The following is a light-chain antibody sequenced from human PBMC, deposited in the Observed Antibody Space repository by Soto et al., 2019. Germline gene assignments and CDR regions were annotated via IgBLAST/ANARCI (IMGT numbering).Light chain of an antibody. Sequence: QSVLTQPPSVSAAPGQKVTISCSGSSSNIGNNYVSWYQQLPGTAPKLLIYDNNKRPSGIPDRFSGSKSGTSGTLDITGLQTGDEADYYCATWAYSLTGEVFGGGTKLTVL. CDR1: SSNIGNNY. CDR2: DNN. V-gene: IGLV1-51*01. J-gene: IGLJ2*01. CDR3: ATWAYSLTGEV.